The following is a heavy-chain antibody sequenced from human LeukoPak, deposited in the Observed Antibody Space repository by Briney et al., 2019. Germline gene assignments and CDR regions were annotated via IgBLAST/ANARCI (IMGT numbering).Heavy chain of an antibody. CDR1: GFTFSSYS. CDR3: ARVWYSSSWSFYYYYYMDV. V-gene: IGHV3-21*01. J-gene: IGHJ6*03. D-gene: IGHD6-13*01. Sequence: GSLRLSCAASGFTFSSYSMNWVRQAPGKGLGWVSSISSSSSYIYYADSVKGRFTISRDNAKNSLYLQMNSLRAEDTAVYYCARVWYSSSWSFYYYYYMDVWGKGTTVTVSS. CDR2: ISSSSSYI.